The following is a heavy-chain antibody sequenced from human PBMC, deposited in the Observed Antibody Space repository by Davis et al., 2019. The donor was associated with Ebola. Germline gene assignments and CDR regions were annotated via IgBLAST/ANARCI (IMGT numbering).Heavy chain of an antibody. CDR3: ARVGPGLDY. V-gene: IGHV4-59*01. D-gene: IGHD3-10*01. J-gene: IGHJ4*02. Sequence: GSLRLSCTVSGGSISSYYWSWIRQPPGKGLEWIGYIYYSGSTNYNPSLKSRVTISVDTSKNQFSLKLSSVTAADTAVYYCARVGPGLDYWGQGTLVTVSS. CDR2: IYYSGST. CDR1: GGSISSYY.